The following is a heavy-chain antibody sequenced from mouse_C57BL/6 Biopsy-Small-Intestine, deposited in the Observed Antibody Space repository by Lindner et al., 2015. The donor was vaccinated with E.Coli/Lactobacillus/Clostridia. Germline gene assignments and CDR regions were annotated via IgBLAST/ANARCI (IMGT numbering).Heavy chain of an antibody. D-gene: IGHD1-1*01. Sequence: VQLQESGAELARPGASVKLSCKASGYTFTSYGISWVKQRTGQGLEWIGEIYPRSGNTYYNEKFKGKATLTVDKSSSTAYMELSSLTSEDTAVYYCTTWYYGSSSGFAYWGQGTLVTVSA. J-gene: IGHJ3*01. CDR1: GYTFTSYG. CDR2: IYPRSGNT. V-gene: IGHV1-81*01. CDR3: TTWYYGSSSGFAY.